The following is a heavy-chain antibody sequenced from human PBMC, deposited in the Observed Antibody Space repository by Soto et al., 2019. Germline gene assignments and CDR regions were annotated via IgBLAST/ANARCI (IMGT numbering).Heavy chain of an antibody. CDR1: GGSISSDY. J-gene: IGHJ5*02. Sequence: SETLSLTCTVSGGSISSDYWSWIRQPPGKGLEWIGYIYYSGSTNYNPSLKSRVTTSVDTSKNQFSLQLKSVTPEDTAVYYCVRDRYSSSGWFDPWGQGTPVTVSS. CDR2: IYYSGST. CDR3: VRDRYSSSGWFDP. D-gene: IGHD3-10*01. V-gene: IGHV4-59*12.